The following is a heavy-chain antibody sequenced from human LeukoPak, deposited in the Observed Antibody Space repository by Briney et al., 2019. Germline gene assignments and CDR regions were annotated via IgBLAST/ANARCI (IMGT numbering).Heavy chain of an antibody. V-gene: IGHV4-59*01. CDR1: GGSISSYY. J-gene: IGHJ3*02. Sequence: SETLSLTCTVSGGSISSYYWSWIWQPPGKGLEWIGYIYYSGSTNYNPSLKSRVTMSVDTSRNQFSLKLSSVTAADTAVYYCASGLRAAAASDAFDIWGQGTMVTVSS. CDR2: IYYSGST. CDR3: ASGLRAAAASDAFDI. D-gene: IGHD6-13*01.